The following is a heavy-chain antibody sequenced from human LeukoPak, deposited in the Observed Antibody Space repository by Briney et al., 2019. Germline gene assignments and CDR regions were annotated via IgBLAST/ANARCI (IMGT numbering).Heavy chain of an antibody. CDR3: ARVVELALFDY. D-gene: IGHD1-26*01. CDR2: IYYSGST. CDR1: GGSISSYY. Sequence: SETLSLTCTVSGGSISSYYWSWIRQPPGKGLEWIGYIYYSGSTNYNPSLKSRVIISVDTSKNQFSLKPSSVTAADTAVYYCARVVELALFDYWGQGTLVTVSS. V-gene: IGHV4-59*12. J-gene: IGHJ4*02.